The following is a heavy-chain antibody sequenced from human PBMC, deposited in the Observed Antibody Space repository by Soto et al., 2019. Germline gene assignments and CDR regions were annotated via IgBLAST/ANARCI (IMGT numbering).Heavy chain of an antibody. J-gene: IGHJ3*02. CDR2: ISWNSGNI. V-gene: IGHV3-9*01. CDR3: AKLEGAFDI. CDR1: GFTIGGYA. Sequence: EVQLVESGGGLVQPGRSLRLSCAPSGFTIGGYAMHWVRQAPGKGLEWVSGISWNSGNIGYANSVKGRFTISRDNAKNSLYLQMNSLRAEDTALYYCAKLEGAFDIWGQGTMVTVSS.